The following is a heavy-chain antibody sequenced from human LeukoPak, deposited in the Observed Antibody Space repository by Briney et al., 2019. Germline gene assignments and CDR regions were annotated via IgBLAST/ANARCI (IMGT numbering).Heavy chain of an antibody. CDR1: GFTFSNYA. V-gene: IGHV3-23*01. CDR3: AKVPHYDYVWGRYFDY. J-gene: IGHJ4*02. CDR2: ISGSGGST. D-gene: IGHD3-16*01. Sequence: AGGSPRLSCAASGFTFSNYAMSWVRQAPGKGLEWVSGISGSGGSTYYADSVKGRFTISRDNSRNTLYLQMNSLRAEDTAVYYCAKVPHYDYVWGRYFDYWGQGTLVTVSS.